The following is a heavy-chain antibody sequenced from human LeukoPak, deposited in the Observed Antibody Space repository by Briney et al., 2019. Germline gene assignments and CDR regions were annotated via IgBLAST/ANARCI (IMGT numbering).Heavy chain of an antibody. CDR3: ARDRAALARTFDY. J-gene: IGHJ4*02. CDR2: ISGSAAVT. V-gene: IGHV3-23*01. D-gene: IGHD5-18*01. Sequence: GGSLRLSCTASGFTFSDYWMSWVRQAPGKGLEWVSLISGSAAVTNYADSVKGRFTISRDNSKHTLYLQMNTLRDDDTAVYYCARDRAALARTFDYWGQGTLVTVSS. CDR1: GFTFSDYW.